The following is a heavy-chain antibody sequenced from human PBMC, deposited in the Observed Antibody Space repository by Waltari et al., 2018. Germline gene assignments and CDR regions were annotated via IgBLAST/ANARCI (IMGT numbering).Heavy chain of an antibody. J-gene: IGHJ5*02. Sequence: QVQLVQSGAEVKKPGSSVKVSCKASGGTFSSYAISWVRQAPGQGLEWMGGIIPIFGTANYAQKFQGRVTITADESTSTAYMELSSLRSEDTAVYYCAIDNSDIVVVPAAVFDPWGQGTLVTVSS. V-gene: IGHV1-69*12. CDR3: AIDNSDIVVVPAAVFDP. CDR2: IIPIFGTA. D-gene: IGHD2-2*01. CDR1: GGTFSSYA.